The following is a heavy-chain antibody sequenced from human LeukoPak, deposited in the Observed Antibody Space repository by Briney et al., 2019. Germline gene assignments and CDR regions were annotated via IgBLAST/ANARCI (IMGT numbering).Heavy chain of an antibody. CDR2: INHSGCT. D-gene: IGHD5-24*01. V-gene: IGHV4-34*01. Sequence: SETLSLTCAVYGGSFSGYYWSWIRQPPGKGLEWIGEINHSGCTNYNPSLKSRVTISVDTSKNQFSLKLSSVTAADTAVYYCARGGRDGYRDWGQGTLVTVSS. CDR3: ARGGRDGYRD. CDR1: GGSFSGYY. J-gene: IGHJ4*02.